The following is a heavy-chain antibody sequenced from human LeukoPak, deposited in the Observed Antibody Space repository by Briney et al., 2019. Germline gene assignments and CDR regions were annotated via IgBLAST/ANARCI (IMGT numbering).Heavy chain of an antibody. J-gene: IGHJ4*02. CDR3: ARDHHLIRGLFDY. V-gene: IGHV3-21*01. Sequence: KSEGSLRLSCAASGFTFSTYSMNWVRQAPGKGLEWVSSISSSSSYMYYADSVKGRFTISRDSAKNSLSLQMNGLRAEDTAVYYCARDHHLIRGLFDYWGQGTLVTVSS. CDR2: ISSSSSYM. D-gene: IGHD3-10*01. CDR1: GFTFSTYS.